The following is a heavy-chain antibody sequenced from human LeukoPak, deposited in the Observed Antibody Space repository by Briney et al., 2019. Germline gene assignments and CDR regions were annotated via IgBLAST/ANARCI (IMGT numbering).Heavy chain of an antibody. CDR2: ISRGGERT. V-gene: IGHV3-23*01. CDR3: ARHWV. CDR1: GFTFSDFD. Sequence: GGSLRLSCATSGFTFSDFDMSWVRQAPGKGLEWVSAISRGGERTYYADSVKGRFTISRDNSKNTLYLRMNSLRAEDAAVYYCARHWVWGQGTLVTVSS. J-gene: IGHJ4*02. D-gene: IGHD3-16*01.